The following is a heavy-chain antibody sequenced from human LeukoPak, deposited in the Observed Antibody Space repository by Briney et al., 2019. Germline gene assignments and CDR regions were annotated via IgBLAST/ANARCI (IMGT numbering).Heavy chain of an antibody. Sequence: GGSLRLSCAGSGLTLTDYALHWVRLAPGKGLEWGSGISWTGGNIDYADSVKGRFTISRDNAKNTLYLQMNSLRAEDTAVYYCARGNYDFWSGYPLWYYYYMDVWGKGTTVTVSS. V-gene: IGHV3-9*01. CDR2: ISWTGGNI. CDR3: ARGNYDFWSGYPLWYYYYMDV. CDR1: GLTLTDYA. J-gene: IGHJ6*03. D-gene: IGHD3-3*01.